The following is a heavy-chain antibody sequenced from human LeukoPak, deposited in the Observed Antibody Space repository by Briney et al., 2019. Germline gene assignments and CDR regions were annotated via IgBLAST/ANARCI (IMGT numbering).Heavy chain of an antibody. CDR1: GGSISSGSYY. J-gene: IGHJ4*02. CDR2: IYTSGST. CDR3: ARGNWNTNFDC. V-gene: IGHV4-61*02. Sequence: PSQTLSLTCTVSGGSISSGSYYWRWIRQPAGKGLEWIGRIYTSGSTNYNPSLKSRVTISVDTSKNQFSLKLSSVTAADTAVYYCARGNWNTNFDCWGQGTLVTVSS. D-gene: IGHD1/OR15-1a*01.